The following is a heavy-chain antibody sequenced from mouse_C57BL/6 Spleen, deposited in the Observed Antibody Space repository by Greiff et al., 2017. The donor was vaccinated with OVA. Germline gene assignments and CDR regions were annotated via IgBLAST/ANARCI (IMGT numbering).Heavy chain of an antibody. CDR2: ISSGGDYI. V-gene: IGHV5-9-1*02. Sequence: EVKVVESGEGLVKPGGSLKLSCAASGFTFSSYAMSWVRQTPEKRLEWVAYISSGGDYIYYADTVKGRFTISRDNARNTLYLQMSSLKSEDTAMYYCTRASKGDYYGSRGWYFDVWGTGTTVTVSS. CDR1: GFTFSSYA. D-gene: IGHD1-1*01. CDR3: TRASKGDYYGSRGWYFDV. J-gene: IGHJ1*03.